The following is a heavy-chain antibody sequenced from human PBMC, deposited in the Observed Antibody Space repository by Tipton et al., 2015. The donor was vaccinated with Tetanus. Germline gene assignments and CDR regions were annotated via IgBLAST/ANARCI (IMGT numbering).Heavy chain of an antibody. D-gene: IGHD3-22*01. CDR3: AKAHYYDSSSYYFDN. J-gene: IGHJ4*02. V-gene: IGHV3-9*01. Sequence: SLRLSCAASGFSFDDYVVHWVRQVPGKGLEWVSGISWNSGIMGYADSVKGRFTISRDNAKNSLYLQMNSLRAEDTALYYCAKAHYYDSSSYYFDNWGQGTLVTVSS. CDR1: GFSFDDYV. CDR2: ISWNSGIM.